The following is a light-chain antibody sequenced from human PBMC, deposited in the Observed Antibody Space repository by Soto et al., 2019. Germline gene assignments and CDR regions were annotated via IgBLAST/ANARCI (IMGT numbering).Light chain of an antibody. CDR2: DAS. Sequence: EIMLSQSPATLSLSPGERATLSCRASQSVSRHLAWYQQKPGQAPRLLIYDASNRATGIPARFSGSGSGTDFTLTISSLEPEDFAVYYCQQRNNWPPVTFGGGSMVDIK. J-gene: IGKJ4*01. V-gene: IGKV3-11*01. CDR3: QQRNNWPPVT. CDR1: QSVSRH.